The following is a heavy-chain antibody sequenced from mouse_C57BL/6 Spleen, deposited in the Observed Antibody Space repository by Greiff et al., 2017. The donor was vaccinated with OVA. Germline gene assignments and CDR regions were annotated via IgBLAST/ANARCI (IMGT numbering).Heavy chain of an antibody. CDR2: IYPRSGNT. CDR3: ARGATVVAEGYFDY. Sequence: VQLQQSGAELARPGASVKLSCKASGYTFTSYGISWVKQRTGPGLEWIGEIYPRSGNTYYNEKFKGKATLTADKSSSTAYMELRSLTSEDSAVYFCARGATVVAEGYFDYWGQGTTLTVSS. CDR1: GYTFTSYG. V-gene: IGHV1-81*01. J-gene: IGHJ2*01. D-gene: IGHD1-1*01.